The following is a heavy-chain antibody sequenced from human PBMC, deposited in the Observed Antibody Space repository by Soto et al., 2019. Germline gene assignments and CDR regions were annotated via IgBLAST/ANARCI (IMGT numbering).Heavy chain of an antibody. CDR3: GRHLFSDV. D-gene: IGHD2-21*01. Sequence: SETLSLTCTVSGGSISSGGYSWSWIRQPPGKGLEWIGYFYYTGSTNYNPSLKSRVTISADTSKNQFFLKLSSVTAADTAVYYCGRHLFSDVWGQGTTVTVSS. CDR2: FYYTGST. J-gene: IGHJ6*02. CDR1: GGSISSGGYS. V-gene: IGHV4-61*08.